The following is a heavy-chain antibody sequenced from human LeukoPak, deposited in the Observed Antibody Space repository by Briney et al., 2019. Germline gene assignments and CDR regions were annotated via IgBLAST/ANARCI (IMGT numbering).Heavy chain of an antibody. CDR1: GFTFSNFG. CDR3: AKERVEFPKLRFFDWLPDY. Sequence: GGSLRLSCAASGFTFSNFGMNWVRQAPGKGLEWVSAIGAGGGSTYYAASVKGRFTISRDNSKNTLYLQINSLRAEDTALYYCAKERVEFPKLRFFDWLPDYWGQGTLVTVSS. V-gene: IGHV3-23*01. CDR2: IGAGGGST. D-gene: IGHD3-9*01. J-gene: IGHJ4*02.